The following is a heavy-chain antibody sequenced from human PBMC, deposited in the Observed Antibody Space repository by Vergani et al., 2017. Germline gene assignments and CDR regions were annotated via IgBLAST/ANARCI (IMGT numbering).Heavy chain of an antibody. D-gene: IGHD1-1*01. V-gene: IGHV1-69*15. CDR1: GGTFSSYA. CDR3: AGDTRNWSLKVGGFDP. J-gene: IGHJ5*02. CDR2: IIPIFGTA. Sequence: QVQLVQSGAEVKKPGSSVKVSCKASGGTFSSYAISWVRQAPGQGLEWMGRIIPIFGTANYAQKFQGRVTITADESTSTAYMELSSLRSEDTAVYYCAGDTRNWSLKVGGFDPWGQGTLVTVSS.